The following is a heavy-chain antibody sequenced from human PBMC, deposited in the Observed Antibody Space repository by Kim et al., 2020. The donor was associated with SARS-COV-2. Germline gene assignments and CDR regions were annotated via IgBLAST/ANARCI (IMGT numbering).Heavy chain of an antibody. CDR3: TTVKFNWNYVWGRRYGMDV. V-gene: IGHV3-15*01. CDR2: IKSKTDGGTT. D-gene: IGHD1-7*01. CDR1: GFTFSNAW. J-gene: IGHJ6*02. Sequence: GGSLRLSCAASGFTFSNAWMSWVRQAPGKGLEWVGRIKSKTDGGTTDYAAPVKGRFTISRDDSKNTLYLQMNSLKTEDTAVYYCTTVKFNWNYVWGRRYGMDVWGQGTTVTVSS.